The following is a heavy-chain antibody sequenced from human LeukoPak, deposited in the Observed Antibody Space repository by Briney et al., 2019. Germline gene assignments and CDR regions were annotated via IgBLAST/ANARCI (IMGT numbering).Heavy chain of an antibody. CDR3: ASGPGELPDY. CDR2: IYHSGST. D-gene: IGHD1-26*01. Sequence: SETLSLTCTVSGGSISSYYWSWIRQPPGKGLEWIGEIYHSGSTNYNPSLKSRVTISVDKSKNQFSLKLSSVTAADTAVYYCASGPGELPDYWGQGTLVTVSS. V-gene: IGHV4-59*12. J-gene: IGHJ4*02. CDR1: GGSISSYY.